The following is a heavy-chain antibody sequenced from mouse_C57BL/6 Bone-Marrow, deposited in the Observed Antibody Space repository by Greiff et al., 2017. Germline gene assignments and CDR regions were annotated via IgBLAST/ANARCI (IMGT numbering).Heavy chain of an antibody. CDR3: TTGLLRSYWYFDV. V-gene: IGHV14-4*01. Sequence: VQLQQSGAELVRPGASVKLSCTASGFNIKDDYMHWVKQRPEQGLEWIGWIDPENGDTGYASKFQGKATLTADTSANTAYLQLSSLSAEDTAVYYCTTGLLRSYWYFDVWGTGTTVTVSS. D-gene: IGHD1-1*01. CDR2: IDPENGDT. J-gene: IGHJ1*03. CDR1: GFNIKDDY.